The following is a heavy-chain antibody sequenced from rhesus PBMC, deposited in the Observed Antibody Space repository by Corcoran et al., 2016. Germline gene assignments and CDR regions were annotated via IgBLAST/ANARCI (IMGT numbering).Heavy chain of an antibody. D-gene: IGHD2-21*01. CDR1: GYTFTDYY. CDR2: VDPEDGEA. J-gene: IGHJ4*01. V-gene: IGHV1-111*02. Sequence: EVQLVQSGAEVKKPGASVKISCKASGYTFTDYYLHWVRQAPGKGLEWMGRVDPEDGEAIHAQKCQDRVTITADTSTDTVYMELSSLRSEDTAVYYCATEYCTGSGCYGYFDYWGQGVLVTVSS. CDR3: ATEYCTGSGCYGYFDY.